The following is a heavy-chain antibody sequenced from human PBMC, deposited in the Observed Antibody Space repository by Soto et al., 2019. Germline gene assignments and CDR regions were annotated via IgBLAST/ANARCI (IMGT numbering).Heavy chain of an antibody. CDR3: ARAYAVGPGDVYDT. CDR1: VYTFTSYC. CDR2: INPANGNT. Sequence: GASVNVSCNASVYTFTSYCIIWVRQAPGQGLEWMGWINPANGNTKYSEKFQGRVSITRDTSANTAYMDLNSLTSEDRAAYYCARAYAVGPGDVYDTWGEGTKVTVSS. D-gene: IGHD2-8*01. J-gene: IGHJ3*02. V-gene: IGHV1-3*01.